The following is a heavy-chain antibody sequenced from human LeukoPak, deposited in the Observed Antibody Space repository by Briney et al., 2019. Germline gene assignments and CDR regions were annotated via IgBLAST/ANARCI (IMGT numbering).Heavy chain of an antibody. V-gene: IGHV3-74*01. J-gene: IGHJ4*02. CDR3: AKLGFLEWLLYQ. D-gene: IGHD3-3*01. Sequence: GGSLRLSCAASGFTFSSYWMHWVRQAPGKGLVWVSRINSDGSSTSYADSVKGRFTISRDNAKNTLYLQMNSLRAEDTAVYYCAKLGFLEWLLYQWGQGTLVTVSS. CDR2: INSDGSST. CDR1: GFTFSSYW.